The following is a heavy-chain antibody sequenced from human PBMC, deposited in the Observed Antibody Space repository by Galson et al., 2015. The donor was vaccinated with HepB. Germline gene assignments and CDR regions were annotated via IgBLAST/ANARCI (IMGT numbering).Heavy chain of an antibody. CDR2: ISCDGSNK. CDR1: GFTFSSYA. V-gene: IGHV3-30-3*01. Sequence: SLRLSCAASGFTFSSYAMHWVRQAPGKGLEWVAVISCDGSNKYYADSVKGRFTISRDNSRNTLYLQMNSLRAEDTAVYYCARDPAYYYDSSGYPNGAEFDYWGQGTLVTVSS. J-gene: IGHJ4*02. CDR3: ARDPAYYYDSSGYPNGAEFDY. D-gene: IGHD3-22*01.